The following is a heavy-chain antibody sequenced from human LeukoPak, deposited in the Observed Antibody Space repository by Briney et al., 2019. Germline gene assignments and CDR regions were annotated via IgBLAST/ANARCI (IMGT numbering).Heavy chain of an antibody. D-gene: IGHD3-3*01. CDR1: GDSISSYY. CDR2: IYTSGST. J-gene: IGHJ4*02. V-gene: IGHV4-4*09. CDR3: ARDPRGDFTNDY. Sequence: PSETLSLTCTVSGDSISSYYWSWIRQPPGKGLEWIGYIYTSGSTNYNPSLKSRVTISVDTSKNQFSLKLSSVTAADTAVYYCARDPRGDFTNDYWGQGTLVTVSP.